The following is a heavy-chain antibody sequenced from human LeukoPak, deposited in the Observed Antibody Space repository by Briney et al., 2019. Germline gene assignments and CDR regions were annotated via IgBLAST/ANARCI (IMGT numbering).Heavy chain of an antibody. CDR2: IIPILNVA. D-gene: IGHD2-15*01. Sequence: SVKVSCKASGGSFNSYVITWVRQAPGQGLEWMGRIIPILNVANFAQKFQGRVTMTEDTSTDTAYMELSSLRSEDTAVYYCATAAVSGLDFDYWGQGTLVTVSS. CDR3: ATAAVSGLDFDY. V-gene: IGHV1-69*04. J-gene: IGHJ4*02. CDR1: GGSFNSYV.